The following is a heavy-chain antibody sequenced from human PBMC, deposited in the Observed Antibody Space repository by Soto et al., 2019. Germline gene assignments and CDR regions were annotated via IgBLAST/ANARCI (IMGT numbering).Heavy chain of an antibody. Sequence: ASETLSLTCTVSGGSISSYYWSWIRQPPGKGLEWIGYIYYSGSTNYNPSLKSRVTISVDTSKNQFSLKLSSVTAADTAVYYCARSSRDWFDPWGQGTLVTVSS. CDR1: GGSISSYY. CDR3: ARSSRDWFDP. V-gene: IGHV4-59*01. CDR2: IYYSGST. J-gene: IGHJ5*02.